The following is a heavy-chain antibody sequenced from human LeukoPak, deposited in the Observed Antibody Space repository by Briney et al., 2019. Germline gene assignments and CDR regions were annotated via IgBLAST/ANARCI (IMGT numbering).Heavy chain of an antibody. CDR3: ATAITIFGVVTQAPDY. D-gene: IGHD3-3*01. J-gene: IGHJ4*02. CDR1: GFTFNSYA. Sequence: GGSLRLSCAASGFTFNSYAMSWVRQASGKGLGWVSAISGGGGSTYHADSVKGRFTISRDNSKNTLYLQMNSLRAEDTAVYYCATAITIFGVVTQAPDYWGQGTLVTVSS. CDR2: ISGGGGST. V-gene: IGHV3-23*01.